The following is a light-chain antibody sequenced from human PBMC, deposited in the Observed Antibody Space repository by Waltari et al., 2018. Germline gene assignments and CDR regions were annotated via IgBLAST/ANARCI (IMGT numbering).Light chain of an antibody. V-gene: IGKV4-1*01. CDR3: QQGYSYPYS. Sequence: DIVMTQSPDSLAVSLGERATINCKSSQSVLYSSNNKNYLAWYQQKPGQPPKLLIYWASTRESGVPDRFSGSGSGTDFTLTISSLQPEDFATYYCQQGYSYPYSFGQGTKVEIK. J-gene: IGKJ2*03. CDR1: QSVLYSSNNKNY. CDR2: WAS.